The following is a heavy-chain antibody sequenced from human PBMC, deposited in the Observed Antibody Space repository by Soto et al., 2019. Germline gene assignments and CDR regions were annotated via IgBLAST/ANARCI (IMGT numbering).Heavy chain of an antibody. J-gene: IGHJ5*01. Sequence: QITLKESGPTLVKPTQTLTLTCTCSGFALSTRGVGVGWIRQPPGKALEWLALIYWHDEKRYNPSLKSRLTLTKDPSKNPVVLTMTNVDPVDTGTYYCAHRHPSAVGTDRYCFGSWGQGSLVTVSS. V-gene: IGHV2-5*01. CDR1: GFALSTRGVG. CDR3: AHRHPSAVGTDRYCFGS. D-gene: IGHD6-13*01. CDR2: IYWHDEK.